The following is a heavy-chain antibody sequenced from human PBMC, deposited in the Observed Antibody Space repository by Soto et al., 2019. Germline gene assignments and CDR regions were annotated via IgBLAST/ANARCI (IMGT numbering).Heavy chain of an antibody. Sequence: PGVSLRLSCVGSGFSFSSYAMNWVRQAPGQGLEWVSGISGSGGTTFYADSVKGRFTISRDNSKNTLYLQMNSLRAEDTAVYYCAKDLGYTSSWYYALHIWGQGTMVTV. CDR2: ISGSGGTT. CDR3: AKDLGYTSSWYYALHI. D-gene: IGHD6-13*01. CDR1: GFSFSSYA. V-gene: IGHV3-23*01. J-gene: IGHJ3*02.